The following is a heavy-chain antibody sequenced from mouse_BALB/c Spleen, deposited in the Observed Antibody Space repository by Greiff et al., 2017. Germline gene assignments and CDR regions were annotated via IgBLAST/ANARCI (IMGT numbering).Heavy chain of an antibody. J-gene: IGHJ4*01. CDR3: ARDYDGYYYAMDY. CDR2: INPNNGGT. D-gene: IGHD2-4*01. CDR1: GYTFTEYT. V-gene: IGHV1-18*01. Sequence: EVKLVESGPELVKPGASVKISCKTSGYTFTEYTMHWVKQSHGKSLEWIGGINPNNGGTSYNQKFKGKATLTVDKSSSTAYMELRSLTSEDSAVYYCARDYDGYYYAMDYWGQGTSVTVSS.